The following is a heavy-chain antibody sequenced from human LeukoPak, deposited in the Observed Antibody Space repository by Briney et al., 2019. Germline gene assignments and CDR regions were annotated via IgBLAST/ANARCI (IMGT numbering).Heavy chain of an antibody. V-gene: IGHV1-18*01. CDR2: ISAYNGNT. J-gene: IGHJ4*02. CDR1: GYTFTSYG. D-gene: IGHD3-10*01. CDR3: AREFRWFGELTYFDY. Sequence: ASVKVSCKASGYTFTSYGISWVRQAPGQGLEWMGWISAYNGNTNYAQKLQGRVTMTTDTSTSTAYMELRSLRSDDTAVYYCAREFRWFGELTYFDYWGQGTLVTVSS.